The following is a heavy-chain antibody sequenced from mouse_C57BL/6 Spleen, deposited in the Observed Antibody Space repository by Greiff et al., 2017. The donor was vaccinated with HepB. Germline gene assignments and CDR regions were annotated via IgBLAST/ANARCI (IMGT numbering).Heavy chain of an antibody. CDR1: GYAFSSSW. V-gene: IGHV1-82*01. CDR2: IYPGDGDT. Sequence: VQLQQSGPELVKPGASVKISCKASGYAFSSSWMNWVKQRPGKGLEWIGRIYPGDGDTNYNGKFKGKATLTADKSSSTAYMQLSSLTSEDSAVYFCARSDYGSMAWFAYSGQGTLVTVSA. D-gene: IGHD1-1*01. J-gene: IGHJ3*01. CDR3: ARSDYGSMAWFAY.